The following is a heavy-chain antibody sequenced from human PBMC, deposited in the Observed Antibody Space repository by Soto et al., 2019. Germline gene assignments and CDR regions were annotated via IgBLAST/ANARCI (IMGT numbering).Heavy chain of an antibody. Sequence: SETLSLTCAVYGGSFSGYYWSWIRQPPGKGLEWIGEINHSGSTNYNPSLKSRVTISVDTSKNQFSLKLSSVTAADTAVYYCARSGEDIVARGSDWFDPWGQGTLVTVSS. D-gene: IGHD5-12*01. J-gene: IGHJ5*02. V-gene: IGHV4-34*01. CDR2: INHSGST. CDR1: GGSFSGYY. CDR3: ARSGEDIVARGSDWFDP.